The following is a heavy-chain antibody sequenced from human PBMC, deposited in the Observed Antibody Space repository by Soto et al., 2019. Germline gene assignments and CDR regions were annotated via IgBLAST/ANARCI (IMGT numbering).Heavy chain of an antibody. D-gene: IGHD1-26*01. CDR3: ARPVGASGYFQH. CDR1: GFTFSSYG. CDR2: ISYDGSNK. V-gene: IGHV3-30*03. Sequence: GGSLRLSCAASGFTFSSYGMHWGRQAPGKGLEWVAVISYDGSNKYYADSVKGRFTISRDNSKNTLYLQMNSLRAEDTAVYYCARPVGASGYFQHWGQGTLVTVSS. J-gene: IGHJ1*01.